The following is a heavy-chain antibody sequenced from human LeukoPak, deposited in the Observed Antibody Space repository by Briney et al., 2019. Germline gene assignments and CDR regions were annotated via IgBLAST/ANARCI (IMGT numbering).Heavy chain of an antibody. CDR3: ARVSWFPGSSYYYMDV. CDR1: GGSISSYY. CDR2: IYYSGST. V-gene: IGHV4-59*01. J-gene: IGHJ6*03. Sequence: SETLSLTCTVSGGSISSYYWSWIRQPPGKGLEWIGYIYYSGSTNYNPSLKSRVTISVDTSKTQFSLKLSSVTAADTAVYYCARVSWFPGSSYYYMDVWGKGTTVTVSS. D-gene: IGHD3-9*01.